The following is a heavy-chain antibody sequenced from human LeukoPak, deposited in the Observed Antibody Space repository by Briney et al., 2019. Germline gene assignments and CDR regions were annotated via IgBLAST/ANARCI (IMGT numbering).Heavy chain of an antibody. CDR2: FDPEDGET. D-gene: IGHD6-13*01. J-gene: IGHJ4*02. CDR1: GYTFTSYY. CDR3: ATGIRYSSSPFDY. V-gene: IGHV1-24*01. Sequence: ASVKVSCKASGYTFTSYYMHWVRQAPGKGLEWMGGFDPEDGETIYAQKFQGRVTLTEDTSTDTAYMELSSLRSEDTAVYYCATGIRYSSSPFDYWGQGTLVTVSS.